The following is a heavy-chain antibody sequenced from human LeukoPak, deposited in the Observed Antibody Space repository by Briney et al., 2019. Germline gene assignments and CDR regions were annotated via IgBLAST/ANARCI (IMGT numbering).Heavy chain of an antibody. Sequence: PSQTLSLTCAVSGGSISSGGYSWSWIRQPPGKGLEWIGYIYHSGSTYYNPSLKSRVTISVDRSKNQFSLKLSSVTAADTAVYYCAREKVATMVFDYWGQGTLVTVSS. V-gene: IGHV4-30-2*01. D-gene: IGHD5-12*01. J-gene: IGHJ4*02. CDR2: IYHSGST. CDR1: GGSISSGGYS. CDR3: AREKVATMVFDY.